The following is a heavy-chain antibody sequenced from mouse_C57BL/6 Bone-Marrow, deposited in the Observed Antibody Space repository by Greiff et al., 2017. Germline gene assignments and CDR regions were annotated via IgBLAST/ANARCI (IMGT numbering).Heavy chain of an antibody. CDR3: ARGWDDWYFDV. J-gene: IGHJ1*03. CDR1: GYSITSGYY. V-gene: IGHV3-6*01. D-gene: IGHD4-1*01. Sequence: EVHLVESGPGLVKPSQSLSLTCSVTGYSITSGYYWNWIRQFPGNKLEWMGYISYDGSNNYNPSLKNRISITRDTSKNQFFLKLNSVTTEDTATYYCARGWDDWYFDVWGTGTTVTVSS. CDR2: ISYDGSN.